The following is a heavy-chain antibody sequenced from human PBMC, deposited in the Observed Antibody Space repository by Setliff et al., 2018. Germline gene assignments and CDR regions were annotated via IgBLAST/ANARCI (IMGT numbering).Heavy chain of an antibody. CDR1: DVSISGYY. J-gene: IGHJ6*04. D-gene: IGHD3-22*01. CDR2: IHSSGRS. V-gene: IGHV4-4*08. CDR3: ARLGVDDSSGYYYPGGYMDV. Sequence: SETLSLTCTVSDVSISGYYWSWIRQPPGKGLEWIGYIHSSGRSNYNPSLKSRVTTSIDTSKNQFSLKLSSVTAADTAVYYCARLGVDDSSGYYYPGGYMDVWGKGSAVTVSS.